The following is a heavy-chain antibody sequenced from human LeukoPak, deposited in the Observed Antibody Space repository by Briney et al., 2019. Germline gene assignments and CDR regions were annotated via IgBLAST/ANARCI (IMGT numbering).Heavy chain of an antibody. J-gene: IGHJ5*02. V-gene: IGHV1-2*02. CDR1: GYTFTGYY. CDR3: ARPVTYYDFWSGYGWFDP. CDR2: INPNSGGT. Sequence: ASVKVSCKASGYTFTGYYMHWVRQAPGQGLEWMGWINPNSGGTNYAQKFQGRVTMTRDTSISTAYVELSRLRSDDTAVYYCARPVTYYDFWSGYGWFDPWGQGTLVTVSS. D-gene: IGHD3-3*01.